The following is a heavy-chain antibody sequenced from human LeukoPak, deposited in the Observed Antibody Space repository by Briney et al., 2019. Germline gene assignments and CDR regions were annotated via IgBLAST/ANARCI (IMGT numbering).Heavy chain of an antibody. D-gene: IGHD6-13*01. CDR2: ISDYNGNT. Sequence: ASVKVSCKASGYTFTSYGISWVRQAPGQGLEWMGWISDYNGNTNYAQKLQGRVTMTTDTSTSTAYMELRSLRSEGTAVYYCARMRLGPGYSSSWYYFDYWGQGTLVTVSS. CDR3: ARMRLGPGYSSSWYYFDY. J-gene: IGHJ4*02. CDR1: GYTFTSYG. V-gene: IGHV1-18*01.